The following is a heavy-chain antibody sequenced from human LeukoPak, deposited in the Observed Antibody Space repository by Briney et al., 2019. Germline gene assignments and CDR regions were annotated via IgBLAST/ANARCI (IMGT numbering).Heavy chain of an antibody. V-gene: IGHV4-59*05. J-gene: IGHJ4*02. CDR2: MDYTGET. CDR1: GFTFSSYW. D-gene: IGHD1-1*01. Sequence: GSLRLSCAASGFTFSSYWMSWVRQAPGKGLEWIGSMDYTGETYYSPSLQSRVTISVDTPRNQFSLNLHSMTAADTAVYYCVKSGTLLREGFNYWGQGTLVTVSS. CDR3: VKSGTLLREGFNY.